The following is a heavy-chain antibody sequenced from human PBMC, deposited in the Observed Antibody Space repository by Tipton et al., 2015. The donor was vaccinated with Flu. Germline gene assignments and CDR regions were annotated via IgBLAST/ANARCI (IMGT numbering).Heavy chain of an antibody. Sequence: QLVQSGAEVKKPGSSVKVSCKASGGTFSSYAISWVRQAPGQGLEWMGGIIPIFGTANYAQKFQGRVTITADKSTSTAYMELSSLRSEDTAVYYCASGDVLRFLEWSSYYYYYMDVWGKGTTVTVSS. CDR2: IIPIFGTA. V-gene: IGHV1-69*06. D-gene: IGHD3-3*01. CDR3: ASGDVLRFLEWSSYYYYYMDV. J-gene: IGHJ6*03. CDR1: GGTFSSYA.